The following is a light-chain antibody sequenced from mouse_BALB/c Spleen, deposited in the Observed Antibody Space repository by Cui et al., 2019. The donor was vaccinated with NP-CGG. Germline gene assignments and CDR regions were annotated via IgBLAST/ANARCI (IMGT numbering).Light chain of an antibody. CDR1: TGAVTTSNY. J-gene: IGLJ1*01. CDR3: ALWYSNHWV. Sequence: QVVVTTDSALPTSPGETVTLTCRSSTGAVTTSNYANWVQEKPDHLFTGLIGGTNNRAPGVPDRFSGSLIGDKAALTITGAQTEDEAIYFCALWYSNHWVFGGGTKLTVL. V-gene: IGLV1*01. CDR2: GTN.